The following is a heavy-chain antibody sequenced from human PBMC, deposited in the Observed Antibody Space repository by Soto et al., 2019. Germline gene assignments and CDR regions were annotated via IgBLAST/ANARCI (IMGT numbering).Heavy chain of an antibody. D-gene: IGHD3-22*01. CDR2: IYYSGST. CDR3: ARDGDYYDSSGYYWRYFDY. Sequence: QVQLQESGPGLVKPSQTLSLTCTVSGGSISSGDYYWSWIRQPPGKGLEWIGYIYYSGSTYYNPSLTSRVTLSVDTSKNQFSLKLSSVTAADTAVYYCARDGDYYDSSGYYWRYFDYWGQGTLVTVSS. J-gene: IGHJ4*02. V-gene: IGHV4-30-4*01. CDR1: GGSISSGDYY.